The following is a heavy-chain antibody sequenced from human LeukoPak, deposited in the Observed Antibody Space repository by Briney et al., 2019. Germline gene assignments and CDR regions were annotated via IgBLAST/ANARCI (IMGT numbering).Heavy chain of an antibody. J-gene: IGHJ4*02. CDR3: ARGDAAAAGTLFDY. D-gene: IGHD6-13*01. CDR2: IYYSGST. Sequence: PSETLSLTCTVSGGSISSYYWSWIRQPPGKGLEWIGYIYYSGSTNYSPSLKSRVTISVDTSKNQFSLKLSSVTAADTAVYYCARGDAAAAGTLFDYWGQGTLVTVSS. CDR1: GGSISSYY. V-gene: IGHV4-59*01.